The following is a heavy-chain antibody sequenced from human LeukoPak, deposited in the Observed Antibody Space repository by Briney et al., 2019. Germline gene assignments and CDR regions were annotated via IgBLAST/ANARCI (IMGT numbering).Heavy chain of an antibody. Sequence: SVKVSCKASGGTFSSYAISWVRQAPGQGLEWMGGIIPIFGTANYAQKFQGRVTITTDESTSTAYMELSSLRSEDTAVYYCARLLTGDPFDIWGQGQWSPSLQ. CDR2: IIPIFGTA. D-gene: IGHD7-27*01. CDR1: GGTFSSYA. J-gene: IGHJ3*02. V-gene: IGHV1-69*05. CDR3: ARLLTGDPFDI.